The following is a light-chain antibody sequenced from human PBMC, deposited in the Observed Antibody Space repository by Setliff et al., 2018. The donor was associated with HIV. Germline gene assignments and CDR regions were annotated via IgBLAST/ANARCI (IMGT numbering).Light chain of an antibody. J-gene: IGLJ1*01. V-gene: IGLV2-14*03. CDR2: DVS. CDR3: SAYTSRNTDA. CDR1: SSDFGGYNY. Sequence: QSVLTQPASVSGSPGQSITISCTGASSDFGGYNYVSWYEQHPGKAPKLMIYDVSKRPSGVSNRFSGSKSGNTASLTISGLQAEDEADYYCSAYTSRNTDAFGTGTKVTV.